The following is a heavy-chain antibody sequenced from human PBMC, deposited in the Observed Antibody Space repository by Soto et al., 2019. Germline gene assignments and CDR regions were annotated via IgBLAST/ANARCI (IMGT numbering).Heavy chain of an antibody. CDR3: AKASGVLKFYFDY. J-gene: IGHJ4*02. CDR2: ISGSGGST. D-gene: IGHD2-15*01. V-gene: IGHV3-23*01. Sequence: EVQLLESGGGLVQPGGSLRLSCAASGFTFSSYAMSWVRQAPGKGLEWVSAISGSGGSTYYADSVKGRFTISRDNSKNTLYLQMNRLRAEDTAVYYCAKASGVLKFYFDYWGQGTLVTVSS. CDR1: GFTFSSYA.